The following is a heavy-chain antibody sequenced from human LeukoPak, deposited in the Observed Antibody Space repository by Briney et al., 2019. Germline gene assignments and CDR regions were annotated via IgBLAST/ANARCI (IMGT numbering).Heavy chain of an antibody. D-gene: IGHD6-19*01. CDR2: ISWNSGSI. J-gene: IGHJ4*02. Sequence: GGSLRPSCAGSGFIFNNYAMHWVRQPPGKGLEWVSGISWNSGSIDYADSVKGRFTISRDNAKNSLYLQMNSLRVEDTAFYYCAKDNRRHYTSGPNPDSLHWGQGALVTVSS. V-gene: IGHV3-9*01. CDR3: AKDNRRHYTSGPNPDSLH. CDR1: GFIFNNYA.